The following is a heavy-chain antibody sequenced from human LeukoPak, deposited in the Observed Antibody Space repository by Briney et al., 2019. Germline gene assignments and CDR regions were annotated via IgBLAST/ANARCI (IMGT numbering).Heavy chain of an antibody. CDR2: ISAYNGNT. V-gene: IGHV1-18*01. D-gene: IGHD2-21*02. CDR1: GYTFTSYG. Sequence: ASVKVSCKASGYTFTSYGISWVRQAPGQGLEWMGWISAYNGNTNYAQKLQGRVTMTTDTSTSTAYMELRGLRSDDTAVYYCARPKAYWGGDCHWGGLDAFDIWGQGTMVTVSS. J-gene: IGHJ3*02. CDR3: ARPKAYWGGDCHWGGLDAFDI.